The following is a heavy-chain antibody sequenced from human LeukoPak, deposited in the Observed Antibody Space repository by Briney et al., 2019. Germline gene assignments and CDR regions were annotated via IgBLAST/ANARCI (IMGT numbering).Heavy chain of an antibody. J-gene: IGHJ5*02. Sequence: GGSLRLSCAASGFTFTIYAMSWVRQAPGKGLGWVSTISGSGGSTHYADSVKGRFTISRDNSKNTLYLQMNSLRVDDTAVYYCVRGYSYGWFDPWGQGTLVTVSS. CDR1: GFTFTIYA. D-gene: IGHD5-18*01. V-gene: IGHV3-23*01. CDR2: ISGSGGST. CDR3: VRGYSYGWFDP.